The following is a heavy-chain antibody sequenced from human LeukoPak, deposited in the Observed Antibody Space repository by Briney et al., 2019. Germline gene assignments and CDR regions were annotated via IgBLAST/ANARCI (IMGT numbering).Heavy chain of an antibody. V-gene: IGHV3-30-3*01. CDR2: ISYDGSNK. J-gene: IGHJ4*02. D-gene: IGHD6-25*01. Sequence: GGSLRLSCAASGFTFSSYAMHWVRQAPGKGLEWVAVISYDGSNKYYADSVKGRFTISRDNSKNTLYLQMNSLRAEDTAVYYCARDCGLYFDYWGQGPLVTVSS. CDR3: ARDCGLYFDY. CDR1: GFTFSSYA.